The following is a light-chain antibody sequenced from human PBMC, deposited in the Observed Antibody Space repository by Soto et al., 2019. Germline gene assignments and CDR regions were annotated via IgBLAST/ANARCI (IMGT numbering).Light chain of an antibody. CDR1: SSNVGGDKH. Sequence: QSALTQPPSASGSPGQRVTISCTGTSSNVGGDKHVSWYQQHPGKAPKLLIYDDNKRPSGVPDRFSGSKSGNTASLTVSGLQAEDEADYYCSSYASSHNFGVFGRGTKLTVL. J-gene: IGLJ1*01. V-gene: IGLV2-8*01. CDR2: DDN. CDR3: SSYASSHNFGV.